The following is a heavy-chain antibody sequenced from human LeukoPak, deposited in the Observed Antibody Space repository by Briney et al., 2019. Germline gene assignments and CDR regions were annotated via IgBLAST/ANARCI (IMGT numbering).Heavy chain of an antibody. CDR1: GYTFSSYG. Sequence: ASVKVSCKASGYTFSSYGISWVRQAPGQGLEWMGWISAYNGHTNYAQKLQGRVTMTTDTSTNTAYMELRSLKSDDTAVYYCARELELRRFDPWGQGTLVTVSS. V-gene: IGHV1-18*01. D-gene: IGHD1-7*01. CDR2: ISAYNGHT. J-gene: IGHJ5*02. CDR3: ARELELRRFDP.